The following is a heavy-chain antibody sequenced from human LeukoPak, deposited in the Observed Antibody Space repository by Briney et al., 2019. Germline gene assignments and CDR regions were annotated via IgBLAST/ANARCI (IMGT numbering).Heavy chain of an antibody. D-gene: IGHD6-6*01. J-gene: IGHJ4*02. Sequence: SQTLSLTCTVSGGSISGGSYYWSWIRQPAGKGLEWIGRIYTSGSTNYNPSLKSRVTISVDTSKNQFSLKLSSVTAADTAVYYCARDHFSSSSGYYFDYWGQGTLVTVSS. CDR2: IYTSGST. V-gene: IGHV4-61*02. CDR3: ARDHFSSSSGYYFDY. CDR1: GGSISGGSYY.